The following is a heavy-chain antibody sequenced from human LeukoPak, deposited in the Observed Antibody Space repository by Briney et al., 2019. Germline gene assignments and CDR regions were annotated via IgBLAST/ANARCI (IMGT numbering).Heavy chain of an antibody. CDR3: ASDFRLRSH. J-gene: IGHJ4*02. Sequence: SETLSLTCAVYGGSFSGYYWSWIRQPPGKGLEWIGEINHSGSTNYNPSLKSRVTISVDTSKNQFSLKLSSVTAADTAVYYCASDFRLRSHWGQGTLVTVSS. V-gene: IGHV4-34*01. CDR2: INHSGST. CDR1: GGSFSGYY. D-gene: IGHD5-12*01.